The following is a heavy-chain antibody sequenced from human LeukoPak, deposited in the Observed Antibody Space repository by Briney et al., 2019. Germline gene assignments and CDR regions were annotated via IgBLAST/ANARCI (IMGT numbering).Heavy chain of an antibody. V-gene: IGHV1-69*13. CDR2: IIPIFGTA. CDR1: GGTFSSYA. CDR3: ARSYYYDSSGYTQYDY. Sequence: SVKVSCKASGGTFSSYAISWVRQAPGQGLEWMGGIIPIFGTANYAQKFQGRVTITADESTSTAHMELSSLRSEDTAVYYCARSYYYDSSGYTQYDYWGQGTLVTVSS. J-gene: IGHJ4*02. D-gene: IGHD3-22*01.